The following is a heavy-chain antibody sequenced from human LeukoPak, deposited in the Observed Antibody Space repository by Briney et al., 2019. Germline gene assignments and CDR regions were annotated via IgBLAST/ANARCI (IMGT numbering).Heavy chain of an antibody. V-gene: IGHV3-30*04. J-gene: IGHJ4*02. CDR2: ISHDGSNK. CDR3: ARDPSGDYYFDY. Sequence: GRSLRLSCAAPGFTFSSYAMHWVRQAPGKGLEWVAVISHDGSNKYYADSVKGRFTISRDNSKNMLYLQMGSLRPDDTAVYYCARDPSGDYYFDYWGQGTLVTVSS. D-gene: IGHD4-17*01. CDR1: GFTFSSYA.